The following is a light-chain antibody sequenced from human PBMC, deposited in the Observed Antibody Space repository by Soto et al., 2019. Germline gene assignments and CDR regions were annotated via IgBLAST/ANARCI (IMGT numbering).Light chain of an antibody. Sequence: DIQMTHSPSTLSASVGDIVTITCRASQSISSWLAWYQQKPGKAPKLLIYKASSLESGVPSRFSGSGSGTEFTLTISSLQPDDFATYYCQQYNSYCTLGQGTKVDIK. J-gene: IGKJ1*01. CDR2: KAS. CDR3: QQYNSYCT. V-gene: IGKV1-5*03. CDR1: QSISSW.